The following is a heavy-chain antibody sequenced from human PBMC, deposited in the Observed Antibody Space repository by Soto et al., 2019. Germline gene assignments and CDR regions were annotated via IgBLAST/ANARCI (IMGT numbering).Heavy chain of an antibody. Sequence: PSETLSLTCTVSGGSISSYYLSWIRQPPGKGLEWIGYIYYSGSTNYNPSLKSRVTISVDTSKNQFSLKLSSVTAADTAVYYCARDQAVAGTRRYYYYYGMDVWGQGTTVTVSS. V-gene: IGHV4-59*01. CDR3: ARDQAVAGTRRYYYYYGMDV. J-gene: IGHJ6*02. CDR1: GGSISSYY. D-gene: IGHD6-19*01. CDR2: IYYSGST.